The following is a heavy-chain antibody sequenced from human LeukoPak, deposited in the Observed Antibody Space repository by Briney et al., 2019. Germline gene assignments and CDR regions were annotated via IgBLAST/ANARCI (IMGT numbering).Heavy chain of an antibody. V-gene: IGHV4-61*01. CDR1: GGSVSSGSYY. D-gene: IGHD3-10*01. Sequence: PSETLSLTCTVSGGSVSSGSYYWSWIRQPPGKGLEWIGYIYYSGSTNYNPSLKSRVTISVDTSKNRFSLKLSSVTAADTAVYYCARDLYGSGSYSHRDWGQGTLVTVSS. CDR3: ARDLYGSGSYSHRD. J-gene: IGHJ4*02. CDR2: IYYSGST.